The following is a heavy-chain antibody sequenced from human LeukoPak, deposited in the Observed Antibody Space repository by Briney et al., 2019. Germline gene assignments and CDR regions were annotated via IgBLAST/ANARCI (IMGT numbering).Heavy chain of an antibody. J-gene: IGHJ3*02. V-gene: IGHV4-61*02. D-gene: IGHD6-6*01. CDR1: GGSISSGSYY. Sequence: PSETLSLTCTVSGGSISSGSYYWSWIRQPAGKGLEWIGRIYTSGSTNYNPSLKSRVTISVDTSKNQFSLKLSSVTAADTAVYYCARCRAARLVAFDIWGQGTMVTVSS. CDR3: ARCRAARLVAFDI. CDR2: IYTSGST.